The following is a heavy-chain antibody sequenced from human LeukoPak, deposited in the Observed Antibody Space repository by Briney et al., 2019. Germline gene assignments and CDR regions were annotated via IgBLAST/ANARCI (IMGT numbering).Heavy chain of an antibody. CDR1: GFTFDTHH. CDR3: ARDQALQLVGDS. Sequence: GGSLRLSCAASGFTFDTHHMNWVRQAPGKGLEWLSDITGTGGTTHYSDSVTGRFTISRDNSKNTLSLQMDNLRVEDPSVYYCARDQALQLVGDSWGQGTLVSVSS. CDR2: ITGTGGTT. D-gene: IGHD6-13*01. J-gene: IGHJ4*02. V-gene: IGHV3-23*01.